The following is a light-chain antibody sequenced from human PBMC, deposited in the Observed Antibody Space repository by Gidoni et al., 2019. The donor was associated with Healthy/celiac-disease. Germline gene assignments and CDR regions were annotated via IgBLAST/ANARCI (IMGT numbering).Light chain of an antibody. CDR1: QSISSY. V-gene: IGKV1-39*01. Sequence: DIQMTQSPSSLSASVGDRVTITCRASQSISSYLNWYQQKPGKAPKLLIYAASSLQSGVPSRFSGSGSGTDFTLTICSLQPEDFATYYCQQSYSTPSCSFGQGTKLEIK. CDR2: AAS. J-gene: IGKJ2*04. CDR3: QQSYSTPSCS.